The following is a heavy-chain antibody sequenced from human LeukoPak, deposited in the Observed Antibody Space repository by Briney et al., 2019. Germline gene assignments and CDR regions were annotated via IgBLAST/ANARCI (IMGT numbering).Heavy chain of an antibody. Sequence: GSSVKVSCKASGGTFSSYAISWVRQAPGQGLEWMGRIIPILGIANYAQKFQGRVTITADKSTSTAYMEVSSLRSEDTAVYYCARGVYNYGWFDPWGQGTPVTVSS. D-gene: IGHD5-24*01. CDR1: GGTFSSYA. V-gene: IGHV1-69*04. CDR2: IIPILGIA. CDR3: ARGVYNYGWFDP. J-gene: IGHJ5*02.